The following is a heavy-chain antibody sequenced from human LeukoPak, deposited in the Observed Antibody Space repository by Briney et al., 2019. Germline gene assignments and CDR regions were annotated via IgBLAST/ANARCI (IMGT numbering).Heavy chain of an antibody. CDR1: GYSFTSYW. D-gene: IGHD2-21*02. Sequence: NTGESLKISCKGSGYSFTSYWIGWVRQMPGKGLEWMGIIYPGDSDTRYSPSFQGQVTISADKSLSTAYLQWSSLKASDTAMYYCARVAYCGGDCYPFYYLDYWGQGTLVTVPS. CDR2: IYPGDSDT. V-gene: IGHV5-51*01. CDR3: ARVAYCGGDCYPFYYLDY. J-gene: IGHJ4*02.